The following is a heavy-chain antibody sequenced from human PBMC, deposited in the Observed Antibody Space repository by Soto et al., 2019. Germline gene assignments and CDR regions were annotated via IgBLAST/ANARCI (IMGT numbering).Heavy chain of an antibody. Sequence: ASVKVSCKASGYTFTSYAMHWVRQAPGQRLEWMGWINAGNGNTKYSQKFQGRVTITRDTSASTAYMELSSLRSEDTAVYYCARGGRGVIPYYYYYMDVWGKGTRVTVSS. V-gene: IGHV1-3*01. D-gene: IGHD3-10*01. CDR3: ARGGRGVIPYYYYYMDV. CDR1: GYTFTSYA. J-gene: IGHJ6*03. CDR2: INAGNGNT.